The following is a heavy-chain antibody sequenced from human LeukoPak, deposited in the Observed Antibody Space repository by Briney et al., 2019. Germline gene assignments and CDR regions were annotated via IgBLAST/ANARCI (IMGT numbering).Heavy chain of an antibody. CDR1: GGSFSGYY. D-gene: IGHD3-22*01. J-gene: IGHJ4*02. CDR2: INHSGSS. CDR3: ADSYDSSGYDY. V-gene: IGHV4-34*01. Sequence: PSETLSLTCAVYGGSFSGYYWSWIRQPPGKGLEWIGEINHSGSSNYNPSLKSRVTISVDKSKNEFSLKLSSVTAADTAVYYCADSYDSSGYDYWGQGTLVTVSS.